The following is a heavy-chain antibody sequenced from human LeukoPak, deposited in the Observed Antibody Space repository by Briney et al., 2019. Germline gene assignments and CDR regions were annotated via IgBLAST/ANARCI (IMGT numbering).Heavy chain of an antibody. V-gene: IGHV4-59*11. CDR3: ARVLDPVYSSSWDGGWFDP. CDR1: GGSISSHY. CDR2: IYYSGST. Sequence: PSETLSLTCTVSGGSISSHYWSWIRQLPGKGLEWIGYIYYSGSTNYNPSLKSRVTISVDTSKNQFSLKLSSVTAADTAVYYCARVLDPVYSSSWDGGWFDPWGQGTLVTVSS. D-gene: IGHD6-13*01. J-gene: IGHJ5*02.